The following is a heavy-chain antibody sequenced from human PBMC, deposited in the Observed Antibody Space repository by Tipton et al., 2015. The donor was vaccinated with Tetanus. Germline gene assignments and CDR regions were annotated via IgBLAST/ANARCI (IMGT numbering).Heavy chain of an antibody. CDR3: AKDGGGTHDY. J-gene: IGHJ4*02. CDR1: GFTFSSYW. V-gene: IGHV3-7*01. Sequence: SLRLSCVASGFTFSSYWMSWVRQAPGKGLEWVANIKEDGSEIYYVDSVKGRFTISRDNAKNSLYLEMNSLRAEDTAVYYCAKDGGGTHDYWGQGTLVPVSS. D-gene: IGHD2-15*01. CDR2: IKEDGSEI.